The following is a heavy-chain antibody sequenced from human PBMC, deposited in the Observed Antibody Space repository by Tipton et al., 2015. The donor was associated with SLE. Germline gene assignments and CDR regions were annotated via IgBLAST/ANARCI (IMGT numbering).Heavy chain of an antibody. D-gene: IGHD6-13*01. CDR3: ARRGQQLTTSYYYYYYMDV. CDR2: IYYSGST. Sequence: TLSLTCTVSGGSISSYYWSWIRQPPGKGLEWIGYIYYSGSTNYNPSLKSLVTISVDTSKNQFSLTLSSVTAADTAVYYCARRGQQLTTSYYYYYYMDVWGKGTTVTVSS. CDR1: GGSISSYY. J-gene: IGHJ6*03. V-gene: IGHV4-59*01.